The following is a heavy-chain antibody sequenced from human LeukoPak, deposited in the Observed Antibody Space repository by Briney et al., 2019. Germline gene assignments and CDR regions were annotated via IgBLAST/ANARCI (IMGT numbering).Heavy chain of an antibody. J-gene: IGHJ4*02. CDR1: GFTFSSYA. Sequence: GGSLRLSCAASGFTFSSYAMHWDRQAPGKGLEGVAVISYDGSNKYYADSVKGRFTISRDNSKNTLYLQMNSLRAEDTAVYYCARAGTSGSSGDYWGQGTLVTVSS. CDR2: ISYDGSNK. CDR3: ARAGTSGSSGDY. D-gene: IGHD1-26*01. V-gene: IGHV3-30*14.